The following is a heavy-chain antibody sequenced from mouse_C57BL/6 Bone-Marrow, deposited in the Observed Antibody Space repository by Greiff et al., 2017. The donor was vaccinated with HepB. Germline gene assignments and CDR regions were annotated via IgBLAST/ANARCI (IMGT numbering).Heavy chain of an antibody. Sequence: QVQLKQSGAELVKPGASVKLSCKASGYTFTEYTIHWVKQRSGQGLEWIGWFYPGSGSIKYNEKFKDKATLTADKSSSTVYMELSRLTSEDSAVYFCARHEDIGAYGNWYFDVWGTGTTVTVSS. CDR3: ARHEDIGAYGNWYFDV. CDR2: FYPGSGSI. CDR1: GYTFTEYT. D-gene: IGHD2-1*01. V-gene: IGHV1-62-2*01. J-gene: IGHJ1*03.